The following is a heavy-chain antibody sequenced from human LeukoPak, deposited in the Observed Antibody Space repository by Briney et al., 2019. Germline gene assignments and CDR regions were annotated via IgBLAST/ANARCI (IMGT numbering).Heavy chain of an antibody. Sequence: GGSLRLSCAASAFTFSSYSMNWVRQAQGKGLEWVSSISSSSSYIYYADSVKGRFTISRDNAKNSLYLQMNSLRAVDTALYYCARGHGSGSYFQTPFDYWGQGTLVTVSS. D-gene: IGHD3-10*01. CDR1: AFTFSSYS. CDR3: ARGHGSGSYFQTPFDY. V-gene: IGHV3-21*01. CDR2: ISSSSSYI. J-gene: IGHJ4*02.